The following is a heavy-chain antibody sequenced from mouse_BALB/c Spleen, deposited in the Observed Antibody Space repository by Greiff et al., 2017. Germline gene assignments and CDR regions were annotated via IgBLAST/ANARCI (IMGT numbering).Heavy chain of an antibody. J-gene: IGHJ1*01. V-gene: IGHV8-8*01. Sequence: QVTLKVCGPGLLKPSQTLSLTCSFSGFSLSTSGMGVGWIRQPSGKGLEWVAHIWWDDDKYYNPSLKSQLTISKDTSRNQVFLKITSVDTADTATYDCARSYYGYDVLCYFDVWGAGTTVTVSS. D-gene: IGHD2-2*01. CDR1: GFSLSTSGMG. CDR2: IWWDDDK. CDR3: ARSYYGYDVLCYFDV.